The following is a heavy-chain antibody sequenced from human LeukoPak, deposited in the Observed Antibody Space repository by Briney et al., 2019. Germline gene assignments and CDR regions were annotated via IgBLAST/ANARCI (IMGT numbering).Heavy chain of an antibody. J-gene: IGHJ4*02. CDR2: ISWNSGSI. Sequence: GGSLRLSCAASGFTFDDYAMHWVQQAPGKGLGWVSGISWNSGSIGYADSVKGRFTISRDNAKNSLYLQMNSLRAEDTALYYCAKDIGPSGKWLAVFDYWGQGTLVTVSS. CDR3: AKDIGPSGKWLAVFDY. D-gene: IGHD6-19*01. CDR1: GFTFDDYA. V-gene: IGHV3-9*01.